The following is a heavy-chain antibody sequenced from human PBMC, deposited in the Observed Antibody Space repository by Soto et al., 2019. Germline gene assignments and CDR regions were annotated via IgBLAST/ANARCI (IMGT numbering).Heavy chain of an antibody. Sequence: PSETLSLTCAVYGGSFSGYYWTWIRQPPGTGLEWIGEINHSGSTNYNPSLKSRVTISVDTSKNQFSLKVTSVTAADTAVYYCARSYYDATGFAVDPWGPGTLVTVSS. CDR1: GGSFSGYY. CDR3: ARSYYDATGFAVDP. J-gene: IGHJ5*02. V-gene: IGHV4-34*01. D-gene: IGHD3-22*01. CDR2: INHSGST.